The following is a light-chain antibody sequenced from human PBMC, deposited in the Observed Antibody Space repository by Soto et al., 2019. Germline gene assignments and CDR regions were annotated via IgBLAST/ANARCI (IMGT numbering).Light chain of an antibody. CDR3: QQRTNWPRIT. CDR2: DAS. J-gene: IGKJ5*01. CDR1: QSVSSY. V-gene: IGKV3-11*01. Sequence: EIVLTQSPAALSLSPGERATLSCRASQSVSSYLAWYQQKPGRAPRLLIYDASNRAPGIPTRFSGSGSGTDFTLTISSLEPEDFAIYYCQQRTNWPRITFGQGTRLEIK.